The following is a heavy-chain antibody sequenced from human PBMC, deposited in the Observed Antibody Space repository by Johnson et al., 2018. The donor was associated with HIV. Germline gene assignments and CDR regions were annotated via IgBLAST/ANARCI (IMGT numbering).Heavy chain of an antibody. CDR2: ISYDGSNK. D-gene: IGHD7-27*01. Sequence: QVQLVESGGGVVQPGRSLRLSCAASGFTFNTYTMHWVRQAPGKGLEWVAVISYDGSNKYYADSVKGRFTISRDNSKNTLYLQMNSLRAEDTAAHYCARSWGNDAFDIWGQGTMVTVSS. CDR3: ARSWGNDAFDI. CDR1: GFTFNTYT. V-gene: IGHV3-30*04. J-gene: IGHJ3*02.